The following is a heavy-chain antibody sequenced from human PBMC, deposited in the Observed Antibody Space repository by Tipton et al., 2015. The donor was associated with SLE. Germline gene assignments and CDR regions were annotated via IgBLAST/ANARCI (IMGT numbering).Heavy chain of an antibody. Sequence: TLSLTCTVSGASISDYYWTWIRQFPGKGLEWIGYIDYSGSTNYNPPLKSRLTISGDTSKNQFSLHLTSVTAADTAIYYCARVGYLGSGKTWEMDVWGKGITVPVSS. J-gene: IGHJ6*04. CDR2: IDYSGST. CDR3: ARVGYLGSGKTWEMDV. D-gene: IGHD3-10*01. CDR1: GASISDYY. V-gene: IGHV4-59*01.